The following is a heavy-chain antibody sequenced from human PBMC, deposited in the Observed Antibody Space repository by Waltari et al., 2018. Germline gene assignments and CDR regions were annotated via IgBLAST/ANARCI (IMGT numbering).Heavy chain of an antibody. D-gene: IGHD6-19*01. J-gene: IGHJ4*02. V-gene: IGHV3-30*18. Sequence: QVQLVESGGGVVQPGRSLRLSCAASGFTFSSYGMHWVRQAPGKGLEWGAVISYDGSNKYYADSVKGRFTISRDNSKNTLYLQMNSLRAEDTAVYYCAKGPYSSGWYVDYWGQGTLVTVSS. CDR1: GFTFSSYG. CDR2: ISYDGSNK. CDR3: AKGPYSSGWYVDY.